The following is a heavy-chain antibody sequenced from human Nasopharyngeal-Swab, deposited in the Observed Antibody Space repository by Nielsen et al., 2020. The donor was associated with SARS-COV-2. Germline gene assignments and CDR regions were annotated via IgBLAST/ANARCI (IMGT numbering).Heavy chain of an antibody. Sequence: GESLKISCAASGFTFSNYRMHWVRQAPGKGLVWVSRINGDGSSLNYADFVKGRFTISTDNAKSTLYLEMNSLRAEDTAVYYCARGQGSSTSMIGYWGQGTLVTVSS. D-gene: IGHD2/OR15-2a*01. J-gene: IGHJ4*02. CDR2: INGDGSSL. CDR1: GFTFSNYR. CDR3: ARGQGSSTSMIGY. V-gene: IGHV3-74*01.